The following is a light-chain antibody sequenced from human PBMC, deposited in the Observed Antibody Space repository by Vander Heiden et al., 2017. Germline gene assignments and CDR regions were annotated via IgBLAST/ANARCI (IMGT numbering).Light chain of an antibody. CDR3: CSYAGSYTYV. V-gene: IGLV2-11*01. CDR1: SSDVGGYNY. CDR2: DVS. Sequence: ALTQPRSVSGSPGQSVPISCTGTSSDVGGYNYVSWYQQHPGKAPKLMIYDVSKRPSGVPDRFSGSKSGNTASLTISGLQAEDEADYYCCSYAGSYTYVFGTGTKVTVL. J-gene: IGLJ1*01.